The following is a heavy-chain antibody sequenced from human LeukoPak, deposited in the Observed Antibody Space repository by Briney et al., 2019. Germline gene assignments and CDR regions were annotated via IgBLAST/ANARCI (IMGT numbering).Heavy chain of an antibody. CDR2: ISNIGDII. CDR3: AKDPFVYYGDYIIR. Sequence: GGSLRLSCAASGFTFSNYEMNWVRQAPGKGLEWISHISNIGDIIHYADSVKGRFTISRDNSKNTLYLQINSLRAEDTAVYYCAKDPFVYYGDYIIRWGQGTLVIVSS. V-gene: IGHV3-48*03. D-gene: IGHD4-17*01. CDR1: GFTFSNYE. J-gene: IGHJ4*02.